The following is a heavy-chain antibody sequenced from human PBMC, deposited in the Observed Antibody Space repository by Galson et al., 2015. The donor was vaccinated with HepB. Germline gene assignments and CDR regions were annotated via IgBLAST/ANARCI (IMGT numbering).Heavy chain of an antibody. CDR2: IKQDGNEQ. D-gene: IGHD3-22*01. Sequence: SLRLSCAASGFTFSRHWMTWVRQAPGKGLEWVADIKQDGNEQHYVDSVEGRFTISRDNARNSLFLQMDSLRAEDTAVYYCARENYYDGSGSDAFDKWGQGTMVPVSA. J-gene: IGHJ3*02. V-gene: IGHV3-7*01. CDR1: GFTFSRHW. CDR3: ARENYYDGSGSDAFDK.